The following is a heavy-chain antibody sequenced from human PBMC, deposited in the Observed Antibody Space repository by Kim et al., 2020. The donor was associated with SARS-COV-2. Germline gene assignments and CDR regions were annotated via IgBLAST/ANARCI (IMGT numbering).Heavy chain of an antibody. V-gene: IGHV1-46*01. CDR3: ARENRQLLRALVVVVAARGFDY. D-gene: IGHD2-15*01. CDR1: GYTFTSYY. Sequence: ASVKVSCKASGYTFTSYYMHWVRQAPGQGLEWMGIINPSGGSTSYAQKFQGRVTMTRDTSTSTVYMELSSLRSEDTAVYYCARENRQLLRALVVVVAARGFDYWGQGTLVTVSS. CDR2: INPSGGST. J-gene: IGHJ4*02.